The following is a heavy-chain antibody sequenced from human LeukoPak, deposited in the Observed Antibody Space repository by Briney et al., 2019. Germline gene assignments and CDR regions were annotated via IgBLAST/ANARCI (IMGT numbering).Heavy chain of an antibody. V-gene: IGHV3-23*01. CDR2: VSGSGGST. D-gene: IGHD1-20*01. Sequence: GGSLRLSCAASGFSFSSYAMSWVRQAPGKGLEWVSTVSGSGGSTYYADSVKGRFTISRDNSKNTLYLQMNSLRAEDTAVYYCAKDSRRDNWNDLAIDYWGQGTLVTVSS. J-gene: IGHJ4*02. CDR1: GFSFSSYA. CDR3: AKDSRRDNWNDLAIDY.